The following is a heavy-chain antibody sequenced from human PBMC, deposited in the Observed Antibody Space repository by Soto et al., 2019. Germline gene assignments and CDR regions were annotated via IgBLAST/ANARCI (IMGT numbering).Heavy chain of an antibody. CDR1: GYSISSGYY. CDR2: IYHSGST. CDR3: ARDSSSWFNLYNYSMDV. V-gene: IGHV4-38-2*02. Sequence: SETLSLTCAVSGYSISSGYYWGWIRQPPGKGLEWIGSIYHSGSTYYNPSLKSRVTISVDTSKNQFSLKLSSVTAADTAVYYCARDSSSWFNLYNYSMDVWGQGTTVTVSS. D-gene: IGHD6-13*01. J-gene: IGHJ6*02.